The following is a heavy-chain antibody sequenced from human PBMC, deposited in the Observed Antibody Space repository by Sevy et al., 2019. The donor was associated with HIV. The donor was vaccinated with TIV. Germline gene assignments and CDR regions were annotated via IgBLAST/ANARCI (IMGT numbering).Heavy chain of an antibody. CDR1: GFTFSSYA. Sequence: GGSLRLTCAASGFTFSSYAMSWVRQAPGKGLKWVSVISGSGGSTYYADSVKGRFTISRDNSKNTLYLQMNSLRAEDTAVYYCAASVTTPPYYFDYWGQGTLVTVSS. CDR3: AASVTTPPYYFDY. CDR2: ISGSGGST. J-gene: IGHJ4*02. V-gene: IGHV3-23*01. D-gene: IGHD4-17*01.